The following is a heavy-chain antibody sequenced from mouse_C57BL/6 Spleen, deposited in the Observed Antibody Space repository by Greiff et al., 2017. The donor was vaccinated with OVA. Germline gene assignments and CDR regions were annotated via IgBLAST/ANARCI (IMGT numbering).Heavy chain of an antibody. CDR2: ISSGSSTI. J-gene: IGHJ2*01. Sequence: EVKVVESGGGLVKPGGSLKLSCAASGFTFSDYGMHWVRQAPEKGLEWVAYISSGSSTIYYADTVKGRFTISRDNAKNTLFLQMTSLRSEDTAMYYCACLTRGYWGQGTTLTVSS. CDR1: GFTFSDYG. CDR3: ACLTRGY. V-gene: IGHV5-17*01.